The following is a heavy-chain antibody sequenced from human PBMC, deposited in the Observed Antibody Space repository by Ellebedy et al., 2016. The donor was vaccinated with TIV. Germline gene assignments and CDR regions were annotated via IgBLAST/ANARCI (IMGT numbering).Heavy chain of an antibody. CDR3: AREKKYNRFDL. Sequence: PGGSLRLSCAASGFTFSNSWKAWVRQAPGKGLGWVAQIKPDGSDKYYVDSVEGRFTISKDNAKNSLYLQMHSLRTEDAAVYYCAREKKYNRFDLWGQGTPVTVSS. CDR2: IKPDGSDK. V-gene: IGHV3-7*03. D-gene: IGHD1-14*01. CDR1: GFTFSNSW. J-gene: IGHJ4*02.